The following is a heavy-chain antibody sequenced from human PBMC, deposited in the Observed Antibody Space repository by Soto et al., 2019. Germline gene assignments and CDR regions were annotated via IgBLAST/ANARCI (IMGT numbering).Heavy chain of an antibody. CDR2: IIPIFGTA. Sequence: ASVKVSCKASGGTFSSYAISWLRQAPGQGLEWMGGIIPIFGTANYAQKFQGRVTITADESTSTAYMELSSLRSEDTAVYYCTRDAGYCSSTSCYARYYFDYWGQGTLVTVSS. J-gene: IGHJ4*02. V-gene: IGHV1-69*13. CDR1: GGTFSSYA. CDR3: TRDAGYCSSTSCYARYYFDY. D-gene: IGHD2-2*01.